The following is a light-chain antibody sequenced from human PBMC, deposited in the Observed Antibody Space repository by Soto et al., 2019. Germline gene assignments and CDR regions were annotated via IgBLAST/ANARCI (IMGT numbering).Light chain of an antibody. CDR3: QQYGNSPKT. J-gene: IGKJ1*01. CDR2: GAS. CDR1: QSVSSTY. V-gene: IGKV3-20*01. Sequence: EIVWTQSPGTLSLSPGERATLSCRASQSVSSTYLDWYQQKPGQAPRLLISGASSRATGIPERFNGSASGTDFTLTISRLEPEDFAVYYCQQYGNSPKTFGQGTKVDIK.